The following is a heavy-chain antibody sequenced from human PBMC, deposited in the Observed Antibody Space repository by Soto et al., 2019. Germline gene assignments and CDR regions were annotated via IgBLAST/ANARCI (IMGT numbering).Heavy chain of an antibody. CDR2: ISGSGGST. Sequence: GGSLRLSCAAPGFTFSSYAMSWVRQAPGKGLEWVSSISGSGGSTYFADSVKGRFTISRDNSKNTLYLQMNSLRAEDTAVYYCAKAGDQMEQLVYSYYYGMDVWGQGTTVTVS. CDR1: GFTFSSYA. CDR3: AKAGDQMEQLVYSYYYGMDV. J-gene: IGHJ6*02. V-gene: IGHV3-23*01. D-gene: IGHD6-6*01.